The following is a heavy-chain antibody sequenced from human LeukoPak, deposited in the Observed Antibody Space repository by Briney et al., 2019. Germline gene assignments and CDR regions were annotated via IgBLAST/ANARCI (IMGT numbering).Heavy chain of an antibody. J-gene: IGHJ6*02. Sequence: ASVKVSCKASGYTFTSYAMNWVRQAPGQGLEWMGWINTNTGNPTYAQGFTGRFVFSLDTSVSTAYLQISSLKAEDTAVYYCARTLGVTMVRGVHSSFYYYYGMDVWGQGTTVTVSS. CDR2: INTNTGNP. D-gene: IGHD3-10*01. CDR3: ARTLGVTMVRGVHSSFYYYYGMDV. CDR1: GYTFTSYA. V-gene: IGHV7-4-1*02.